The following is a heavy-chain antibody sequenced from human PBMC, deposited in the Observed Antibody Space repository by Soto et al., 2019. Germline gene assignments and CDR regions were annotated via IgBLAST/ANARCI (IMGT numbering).Heavy chain of an antibody. V-gene: IGHV7-4-1*01. D-gene: IGHD2-15*01. J-gene: IGHJ5*02. CDR2: INTKTGNP. Sequence: QIQVVQSGSELKTPGASVKVSCKASGYTFNNFAINWVRQAPGRGLEWMGWINTKTGNPTYAQGFTGRFVFSLDTSVSTAYLQIYSLKAEDTAIYYCATDHHCTTGTCYLSFDPWGQGTPVTVSS. CDR3: ATDHHCTTGTCYLSFDP. CDR1: GYTFNNFA.